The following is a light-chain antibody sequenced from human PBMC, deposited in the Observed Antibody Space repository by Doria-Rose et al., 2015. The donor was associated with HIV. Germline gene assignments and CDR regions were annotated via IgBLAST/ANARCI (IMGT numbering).Light chain of an antibody. Sequence: ELTQPPSVSGAPGQRVAISCTGSSSNIGAGFDVNWYQQFHGTATKFIIHGTSNRPAGVPDLFSGSKSGSSASLAISGLRAEDEADYYCQSYDSRLSVYVFGTGTRVTVL. CDR3: QSYDSRLSVYV. CDR2: GTS. CDR1: SSNIGAGFD. V-gene: IGLV1-40*01. J-gene: IGLJ1*01.